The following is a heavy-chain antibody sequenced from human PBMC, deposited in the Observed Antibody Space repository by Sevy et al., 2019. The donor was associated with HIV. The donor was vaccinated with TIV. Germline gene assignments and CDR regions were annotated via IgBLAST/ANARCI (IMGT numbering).Heavy chain of an antibody. V-gene: IGHV3-23*01. CDR1: GFTFSTYA. CDR2: ISGSGGDT. D-gene: IGHD3-22*01. Sequence: GGSLRLSCAASGFTFSTYAMSWVRQAPGKGLEWVSVISGSGGDTYYADSVKGRFTISRDNSKNTLYLQMNILRAEDTAVYYCAKDAYYYDSSGYSMSQWFYGMDVWGQGTTVTVSS. J-gene: IGHJ6*01. CDR3: AKDAYYYDSSGYSMSQWFYGMDV.